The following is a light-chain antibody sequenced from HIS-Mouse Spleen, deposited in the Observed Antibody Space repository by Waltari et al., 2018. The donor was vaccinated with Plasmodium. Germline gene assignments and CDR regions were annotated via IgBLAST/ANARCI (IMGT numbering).Light chain of an antibody. Sequence: EIVMTQSPATLSVSPGERATLSCRASQSVSSNLAWYQQKPGQAPRHLIYGASTRATGIPARFSGSGSGTEFTLTISSMQSEDFAVYYCQQYNNWHALTFGGGTKVEIK. CDR2: GAS. CDR1: QSVSSN. V-gene: IGKV3-15*01. CDR3: QQYNNWHALT. J-gene: IGKJ4*01.